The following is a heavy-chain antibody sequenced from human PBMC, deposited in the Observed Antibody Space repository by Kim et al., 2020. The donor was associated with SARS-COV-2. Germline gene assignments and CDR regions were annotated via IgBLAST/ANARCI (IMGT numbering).Heavy chain of an antibody. CDR3: ARDDCSSTSCYSLDY. V-gene: IGHV3-33*01. D-gene: IGHD2-2*01. CDR2: IWYDGSNK. J-gene: IGHJ4*02. CDR1: GFTFSSYG. Sequence: GGSLRLSCAASGFTFSSYGMHWVRQAPGKGLEWVAVIWYDGSNKYYADSVKGRFTISRDNSKNTLYLQMNSLRAEDTAVYYCARDDCSSTSCYSLDYWGQGTLVTVSS.